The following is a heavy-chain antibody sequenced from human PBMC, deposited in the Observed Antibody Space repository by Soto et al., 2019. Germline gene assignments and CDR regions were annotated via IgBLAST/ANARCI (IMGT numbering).Heavy chain of an antibody. CDR3: ARDLGIAVAGSFDY. Sequence: GXSVKVSCKASGYTFTGYYMHWVRQAPGQGLEWMGWINPNSGGTNYAQKFQGRVTMTRDTSISTAYMELSRLRSDDTAVYYCARDLGIAVAGSFDYWGQGTLVTVSS. CDR2: INPNSGGT. V-gene: IGHV1-2*02. D-gene: IGHD6-19*01. J-gene: IGHJ4*02. CDR1: GYTFTGYY.